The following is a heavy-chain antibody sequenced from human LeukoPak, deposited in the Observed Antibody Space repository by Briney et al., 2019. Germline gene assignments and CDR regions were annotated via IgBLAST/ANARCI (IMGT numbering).Heavy chain of an antibody. CDR2: IYPDDSDT. V-gene: IGHV5-51*01. CDR3: ARLAYCSNDVCYSNYYYSMDV. D-gene: IGHD2-8*01. J-gene: IGHJ6*03. Sequence: GESLKISCKGSGYTFSSYWIGWVRQMPGRGLEWMGIIYPDDSDTRYSPSFQGQVTISADKSISTAYLQWSSLKASDTAMYYCARLAYCSNDVCYSNYYYSMDVWGKGTTVTVSS. CDR1: GYTFSSYW.